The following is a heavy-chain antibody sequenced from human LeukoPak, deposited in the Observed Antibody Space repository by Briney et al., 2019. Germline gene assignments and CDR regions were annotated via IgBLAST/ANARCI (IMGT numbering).Heavy chain of an antibody. D-gene: IGHD1-1*01. J-gene: IGHJ6*03. Sequence: SETLSLTCSVSDDSITMYYWTWIRQPPGKGLEWIGYVDHTGSTNFNPSLNGRVSISRDTTKNLFSLRLRSVTAADTAVYFCARGRVSSSTWYSTYYYYFYMDVWGRGTTATVSS. CDR3: ARGRVSSSTWYSTYYYYFYMDV. CDR1: DDSITMYY. CDR2: VDHTGST. V-gene: IGHV4-59*01.